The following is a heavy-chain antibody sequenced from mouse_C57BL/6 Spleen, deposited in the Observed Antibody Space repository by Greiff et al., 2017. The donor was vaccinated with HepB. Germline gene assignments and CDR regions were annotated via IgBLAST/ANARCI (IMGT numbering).Heavy chain of an antibody. CDR3: ARIYYGRDYAMDY. J-gene: IGHJ4*01. CDR1: GYTFTSYG. D-gene: IGHD1-1*01. Sequence: QVQLQQSGAELARPGASVKLSCKASGYTFTSYGISWVKQRTGQGLEWIGDINPNNGGTSYNQKFKGKSTLTVDKSSSTAYMELRSLTSEDSAVYYCARIYYGRDYAMDYWGQGTSVTVSS. V-gene: IGHV1-81*01. CDR2: INPNNGGT.